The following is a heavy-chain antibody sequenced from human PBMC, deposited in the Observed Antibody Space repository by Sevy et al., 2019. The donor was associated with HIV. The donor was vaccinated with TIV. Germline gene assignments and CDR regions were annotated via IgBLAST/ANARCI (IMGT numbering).Heavy chain of an antibody. J-gene: IGHJ4*02. D-gene: IGHD3-10*01. CDR2: VTSGGGKT. V-gene: IGHV3-23*01. CDR3: ARASGPGSGSYYFDY. CDR1: GFTFSSYA. Sequence: GGSLRLSCVASGFTFSSYAMTWVRLVPGKGLEWVSAVTSGGGKTYYTDSVKGRFTISRDSSKNTLSLQMNSLRAEDTAVYYCARASGPGSGSYYFDYWGQGTLVTVSS.